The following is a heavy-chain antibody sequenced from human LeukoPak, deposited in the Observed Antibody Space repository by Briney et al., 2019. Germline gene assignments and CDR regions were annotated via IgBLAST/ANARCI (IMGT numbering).Heavy chain of an antibody. D-gene: IGHD2-2*01. CDR1: GFTFSGFS. CDR3: ARSGYSSTWYLQNFELDY. Sequence: GGSLRLSCAVSGFTFSGFSMSWVRQAPGKGLEWVAKMNEYGSEIFYVDSVKGRFTISRDNAKNSLYLQMNSLRAEDTAVYFCARSGYSSTWYLQNFELDYWGQGTLVTVSS. J-gene: IGHJ4*02. V-gene: IGHV3-7*01. CDR2: MNEYGSEI.